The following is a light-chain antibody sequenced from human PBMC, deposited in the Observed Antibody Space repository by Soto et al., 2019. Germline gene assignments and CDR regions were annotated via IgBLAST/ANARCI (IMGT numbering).Light chain of an antibody. CDR3: SSYTNSSFWV. CDR1: SSDVGGYNY. V-gene: IGLV2-14*01. CDR2: EVS. J-gene: IGLJ3*02. Sequence: QSALTQPASVSGSPGQSITISCTVTSSDVGGYNYVSWYQQHPGKAPKLMIYEVSNRPSGISNRFSGSKSGNTASLTISGLQAEDEAAYYCSSYTNSSFWVFGGGTQLTVL.